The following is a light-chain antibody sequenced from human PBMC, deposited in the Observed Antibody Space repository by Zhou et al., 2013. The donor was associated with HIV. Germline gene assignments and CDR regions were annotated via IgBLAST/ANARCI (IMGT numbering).Light chain of an antibody. CDR2: GAS. V-gene: IGKV3-20*01. Sequence: EVLMTQSPVTLSVSPGARATLSCRASQSVDTYLAWYQQRPGQPPKLLIYGASSRATGIPDRFSGSGSGTDFTLTISRLEPEDFAVYYCQQYGSSPLTFGQGTKLEIK. CDR3: QQYGSSPLT. J-gene: IGKJ2*01. CDR1: QSVDTY.